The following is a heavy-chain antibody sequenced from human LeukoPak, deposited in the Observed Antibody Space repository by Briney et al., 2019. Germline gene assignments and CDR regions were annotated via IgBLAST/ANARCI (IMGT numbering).Heavy chain of an antibody. CDR2: IYYSGST. V-gene: IGHV4-31*11. D-gene: IGHD3-22*01. Sequence: SQTLSLTCAVSGGFISSGGYSWSWIRQHPGKGLEWIGYIYYSGSTYYNPSLKSRVTISVDTSKNQFSLKLSSVTAADTAVYYCARFTYYYDSSGPSWGQGTLVTVSS. CDR3: ARFTYYYDSSGPS. CDR1: GGFISSGGYS. J-gene: IGHJ4*02.